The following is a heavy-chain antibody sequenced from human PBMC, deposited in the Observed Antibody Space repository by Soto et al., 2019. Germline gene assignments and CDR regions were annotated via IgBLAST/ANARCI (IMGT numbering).Heavy chain of an antibody. J-gene: IGHJ4*02. CDR3: TKNYYCDS. Sequence: VQLLESGGGLVQPGGSLRLSCAASGFTFRNYAMSWVRQAPGKELEWVSSINIVGGNTNYADSVRGRFTMSRDDSKNTVFLQMNSLRAEDTAIYYCTKNYYCDSWGQGTLVTVSS. CDR2: INIVGGNT. CDR1: GFTFRNYA. V-gene: IGHV3-23*01.